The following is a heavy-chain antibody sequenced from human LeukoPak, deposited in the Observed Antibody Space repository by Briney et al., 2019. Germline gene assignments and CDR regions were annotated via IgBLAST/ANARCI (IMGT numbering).Heavy chain of an antibody. V-gene: IGHV3-21*01. D-gene: IGHD3-10*01. J-gene: IGHJ6*03. CDR3: ARDTYYYGSGSYLFSDYYYYYYMDV. Sequence: GGSLRLSCAASGFTFSSYSMNWVRQAPGKGLEWVSSISSSSSYIYYADSVKGRFTISRDNAKNSLYLQMNSLRAEDTGVYYCARDTYYYGSGSYLFSDYYYYYYMDVWGKGTTVTVSS. CDR2: ISSSSSYI. CDR1: GFTFSSYS.